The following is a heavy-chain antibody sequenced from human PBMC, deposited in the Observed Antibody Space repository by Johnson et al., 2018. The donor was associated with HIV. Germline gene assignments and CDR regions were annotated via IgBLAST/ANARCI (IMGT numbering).Heavy chain of an antibody. J-gene: IGHJ3*01. D-gene: IGHD1-26*01. V-gene: IGHV3-66*01. Sequence: MLLVESGGGVVQPGRSLRLSCAASGFTFSSYAMRWVRQAPGKGLEWVSVIYSGGSTYYADSVKGRFTISRDNSKNTLYLQMNSLRAEDMAVYYCARSRWADDAFDGWGQGTMVTVSS. CDR3: ARSRWADDAFDG. CDR2: IYSGGST. CDR1: GFTFSSYA.